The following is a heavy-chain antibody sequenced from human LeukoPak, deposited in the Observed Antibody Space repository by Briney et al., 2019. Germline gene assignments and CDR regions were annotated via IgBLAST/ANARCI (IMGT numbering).Heavy chain of an antibody. CDR1: GGSTSSDY. CDR2: VYNSGDT. CDR3: ARLKLGAYFDL. J-gene: IGHJ2*01. V-gene: IGHV4-59*08. D-gene: IGHD3-16*01. Sequence: SETLSLTCTVSGGSTSSDYWSWIRQSPGKGLEWVGYVYNSGDTGKNPSLKSRVTILLDTSKNQCSLKLTSVSAADTAVYYCARLKLGAYFDLWGHGTLVTVSS.